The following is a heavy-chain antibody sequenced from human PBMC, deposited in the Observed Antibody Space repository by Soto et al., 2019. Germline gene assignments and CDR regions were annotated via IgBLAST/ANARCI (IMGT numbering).Heavy chain of an antibody. V-gene: IGHV4-4*02. D-gene: IGHD2-21*02. CDR2: IYHNGIT. Sequence: ETLSLTCSVSGGSVSSAFWWTWVRQAPGKGLEWIGEIYHNGITNYNPSLKSRVSMSVDKSNNQFSLKLTSVTAADTAVYHCAREGALLFGGNSDYYSTMDVWGQGTTV. CDR1: GGSVSSAFW. CDR3: AREGALLFGGNSDYYSTMDV. J-gene: IGHJ6*02.